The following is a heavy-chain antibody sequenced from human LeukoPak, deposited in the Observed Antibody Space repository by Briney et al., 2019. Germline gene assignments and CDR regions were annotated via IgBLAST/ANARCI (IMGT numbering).Heavy chain of an antibody. J-gene: IGHJ5*02. CDR1: GGSISSSNW. CDR2: IYHSGST. CDR3: ARERGYYGSGSWFDP. D-gene: IGHD3-10*01. Sequence: SGTLSLTCAVSGGSISSSNWWSWVRQPPGKGLEWIGEIYHSGSTNYNPSLKSRVTISVDKSKNQFSLRLSSVTAADTAVYYCARERGYYGSGSWFDPWGQGTLVTVSS. V-gene: IGHV4-4*02.